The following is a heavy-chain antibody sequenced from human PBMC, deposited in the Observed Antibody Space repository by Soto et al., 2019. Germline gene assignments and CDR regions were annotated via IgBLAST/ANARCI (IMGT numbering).Heavy chain of an antibody. Sequence: SETLSLTCNVSGGSVSSGDFYWSWIRQPPGKGLEWIGYIYYSGSTYYNPSLKSRVTISVDTSKNQFSLKLSSVTAADTAVYYCARGKSLAAAGPFDYWGQGTLVTVSS. CDR2: IYYSGST. CDR1: GGSVSSGDFY. CDR3: ARGKSLAAAGPFDY. V-gene: IGHV4-30-4*01. J-gene: IGHJ4*02. D-gene: IGHD6-13*01.